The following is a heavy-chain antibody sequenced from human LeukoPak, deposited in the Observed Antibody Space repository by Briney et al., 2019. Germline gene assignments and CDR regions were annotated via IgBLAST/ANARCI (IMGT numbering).Heavy chain of an antibody. D-gene: IGHD6-19*01. J-gene: IGHJ6*03. Sequence: ASVKVSCKASGYTFTGYYMHWVRQAPGQGLEWMGWINPNSGGTNYAQKFQGRVTMTRDTSISTAYMELSRLRSDDTAVYYCAREAVAAYYYYMDVWGKGTTVTVSS. CDR2: INPNSGGT. CDR1: GYTFTGYY. V-gene: IGHV1-2*02. CDR3: AREAVAAYYYYMDV.